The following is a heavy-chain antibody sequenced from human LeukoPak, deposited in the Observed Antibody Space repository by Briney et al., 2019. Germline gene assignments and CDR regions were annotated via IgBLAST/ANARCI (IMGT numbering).Heavy chain of an antibody. V-gene: IGHV4-34*01. CDR1: GGAFSGSY. J-gene: IGHJ4*02. Sequence: SSETLSLTCAVYGGAFSGSYWTWIRQPPGKGLEWIGEINHIGNTNYNPSLKSRVTISVDTSKNQFSLKLSSVTAADTAVYYCARRRGPNYYESNIFDYWGQGTLVTVSS. CDR3: ARRRGPNYYESNIFDY. D-gene: IGHD3-3*01. CDR2: INHIGNT.